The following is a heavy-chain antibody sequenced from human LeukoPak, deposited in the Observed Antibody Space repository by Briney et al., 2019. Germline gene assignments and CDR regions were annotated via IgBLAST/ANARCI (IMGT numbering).Heavy chain of an antibody. V-gene: IGHV3-7*01. Sequence: GGSLRLSCAASGFTFSTYRMSWVRQAPGKGLEWVANIKQDGSEKYYVDSVKGRFTISRDNAKNSLYLQMNSLRAEDTAVYYCARAPDASYYDSSGYVRVIDYWGQGTLVTVSS. CDR2: IKQDGSEK. J-gene: IGHJ4*02. D-gene: IGHD3-22*01. CDR1: GFTFSTYR. CDR3: ARAPDASYYDSSGYVRVIDY.